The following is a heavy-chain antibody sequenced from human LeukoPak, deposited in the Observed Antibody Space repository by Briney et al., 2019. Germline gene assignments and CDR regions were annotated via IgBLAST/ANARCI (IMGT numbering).Heavy chain of an antibody. J-gene: IGHJ5*02. D-gene: IGHD3-10*01. CDR2: IYTSGST. Sequence: SETLSLTCSVSGGSISSYYWSWIRQPAGKGLEWIGPIYTSGSTNYNPSLKSRVTMSVDTSKNQFSLKLSSVTAADTAVYYCARDGMVRGASYNWFDPWGQGTLVTVSS. V-gene: IGHV4-4*07. CDR1: GGSISSYY. CDR3: ARDGMVRGASYNWFDP.